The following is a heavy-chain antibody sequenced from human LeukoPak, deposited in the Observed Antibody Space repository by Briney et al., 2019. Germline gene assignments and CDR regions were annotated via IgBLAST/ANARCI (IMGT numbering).Heavy chain of an antibody. J-gene: IGHJ4*02. CDR1: GGTFSSYA. CDR2: IFPISGTV. CDR3: ARPIAVAGHIDY. V-gene: IGHV1-69*13. D-gene: IGHD6-19*01. Sequence: GASVKVSCKASGGTFSSYAISWVRQAPGQGLDWMGGIFPISGTVKYAQKFQGRVTITADESTSTAYMELSSLRSEDTAVYYCARPIAVAGHIDYWGQGTLVTVSS.